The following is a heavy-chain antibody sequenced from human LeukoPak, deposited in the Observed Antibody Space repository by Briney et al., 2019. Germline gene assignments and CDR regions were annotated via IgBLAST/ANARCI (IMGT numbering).Heavy chain of an antibody. J-gene: IGHJ4*02. CDR1: GYTFTSYG. Sequence: ASVKVSCKASGYTFTSYGISWVRQAPGQGLEWMGWISAYNGNTNYAQKLQGRVTMTTDTSTSTAYMELRSLRSDDTAVYYCAREGRYYYDSSGYYLFDYWGQGTLVTVSS. CDR2: ISAYNGNT. CDR3: AREGRYYYDSSGYYLFDY. D-gene: IGHD3-22*01. V-gene: IGHV1-18*01.